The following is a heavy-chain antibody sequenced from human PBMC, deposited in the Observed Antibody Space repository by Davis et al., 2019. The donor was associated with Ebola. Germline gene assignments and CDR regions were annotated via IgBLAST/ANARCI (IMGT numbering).Heavy chain of an antibody. V-gene: IGHV3-48*02. CDR1: GFTFSSYS. D-gene: IGHD2-8*01. CDR3: ARRTNKNFDL. CDR2: ISGSSSSI. J-gene: IGHJ2*01. Sequence: GESLKISCAASGFTFSSYSMNWVRQAPGKGLEWVSYISGSSSSIYYADSVKGRFTISRDNAKNSLFLQMNSLRDEDTAVNYCARRTNKNFDLWGPGTLVTVSS.